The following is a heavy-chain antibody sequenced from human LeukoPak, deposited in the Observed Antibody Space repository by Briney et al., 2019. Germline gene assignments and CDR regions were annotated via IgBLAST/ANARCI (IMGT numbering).Heavy chain of an antibody. D-gene: IGHD6-13*01. V-gene: IGHV3-23*01. J-gene: IGHJ3*02. CDR1: GFTFSSYA. Sequence: SGGSLRLSCAASGFTFSSYAMSWVRQAPGKGLEWVSAISGSGGSTYYADSVKGRFTISRDNSKNTLYLQMNSLRAEDTAVYYCAAPLYSSSWRDAFDIWGQGTMVTVSS. CDR2: ISGSGGST. CDR3: AAPLYSSSWRDAFDI.